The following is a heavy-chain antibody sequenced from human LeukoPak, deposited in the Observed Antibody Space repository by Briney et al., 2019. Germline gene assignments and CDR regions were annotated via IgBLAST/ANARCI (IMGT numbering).Heavy chain of an antibody. CDR2: IWYDGSKK. J-gene: IGHJ4*02. D-gene: IGHD1-7*01. Sequence: GRSLRLSCAASGFTLSSYGMHWVRQAPGKGLEWVAVIWYDGSKKYYADSVKGRFTISRDNSKNTLYLQMNSLRPEDTAVYYCAKDFYPLGNYVIYFDYWGQGTLVAVSS. V-gene: IGHV3-33*06. CDR1: GFTLSSYG. CDR3: AKDFYPLGNYVIYFDY.